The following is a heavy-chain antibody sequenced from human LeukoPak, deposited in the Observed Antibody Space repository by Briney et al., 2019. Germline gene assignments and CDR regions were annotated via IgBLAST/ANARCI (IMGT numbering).Heavy chain of an antibody. D-gene: IGHD3-10*01. CDR2: IYSGGST. V-gene: IGHV3-66*02. J-gene: IGHJ4*02. CDR1: GFTVSSNY. CDR3: ARGGAMVRGVTLDY. Sequence: GGSLRLSCAASGFTVSSNYMSWVRQAPGKGLEWVSVIYSGGSTYYADSVKGRFTISRDNSKNTLYLQMNSLRAEDMAVYYCARGGAMVRGVTLDYWGQGTLVTVSS.